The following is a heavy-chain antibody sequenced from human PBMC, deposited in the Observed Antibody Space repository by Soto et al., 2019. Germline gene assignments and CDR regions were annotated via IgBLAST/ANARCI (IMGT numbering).Heavy chain of an antibody. CDR3: TTFSSWSFDYYDGMDV. V-gene: IGHV3-15*07. CDR2: IKSKTDGGTT. CDR1: GFTFSNAW. D-gene: IGHD6-13*01. J-gene: IGHJ6*02. Sequence: ESGGGLVKPGGSLRLSCAASGFTFSNAWMNWVRQAPGKGLEWVGRIKSKTDGGTTDYAAPVKGRFTISRDDSKNTLYLQMNSLKTEDTALYYCTTFSSWSFDYYDGMDVWGQGTTVTVSS.